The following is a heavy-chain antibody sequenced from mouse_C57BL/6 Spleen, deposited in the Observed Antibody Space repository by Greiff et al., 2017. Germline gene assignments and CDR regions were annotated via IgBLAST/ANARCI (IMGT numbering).Heavy chain of an antibody. D-gene: IGHD1-1*01. CDR3: ARGIDYYGSSSAWFAY. Sequence: EVQLQQSGPELVKPGASVKISCKASGYTFTDYYMNWVKQSHGKSLEWIGDINPNNGGTSYNQKFKGKANLTVDKSSSTAYMALRSLTSEDSAVYYCARGIDYYGSSSAWFAYWGQGTLVTVSA. CDR2: INPNNGGT. CDR1: GYTFTDYY. J-gene: IGHJ3*01. V-gene: IGHV1-26*01.